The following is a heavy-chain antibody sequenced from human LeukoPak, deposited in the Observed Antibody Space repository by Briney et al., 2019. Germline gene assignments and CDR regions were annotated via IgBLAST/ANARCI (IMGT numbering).Heavy chain of an antibody. CDR3: ARQDIVVVVAATDNEMNWFDP. D-gene: IGHD2-15*01. J-gene: IGHJ5*02. V-gene: IGHV4-34*01. CDR1: GGSFSGYY. CDR2: INHSGST. Sequence: SETLSLTCAVYGGSFSGYYWSWIRQPPGKGLEWIGEINHSGSTNYNPSLKSRVTISVDTSKNQFSLKLSSVTAADTAVYYCARQDIVVVVAATDNEMNWFDPWGQGTLVTVSS.